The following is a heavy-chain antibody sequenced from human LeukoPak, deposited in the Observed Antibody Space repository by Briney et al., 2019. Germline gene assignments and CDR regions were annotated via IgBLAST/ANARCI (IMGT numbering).Heavy chain of an antibody. D-gene: IGHD3-22*01. CDR2: IIPIFGTA. V-gene: IGHV1-69*05. Sequence: SVTVSCKASGGTFSSYAISWVRQAPGQGLEGMGGIIPIFGTANYAKKFQGRVTITTDESTSTAYMELSSLRSEETAVYYCARGDSSGYSSFDYWGQGTLVTVSS. CDR3: ARGDSSGYSSFDY. CDR1: GGTFSSYA. J-gene: IGHJ4*02.